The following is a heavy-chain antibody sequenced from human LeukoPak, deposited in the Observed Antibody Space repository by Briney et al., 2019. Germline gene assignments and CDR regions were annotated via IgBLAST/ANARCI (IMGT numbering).Heavy chain of an antibody. CDR2: IYYSGST. D-gene: IGHD1-1*01. J-gene: IGHJ3*02. Sequence: SQTLSLTSTVSGGSISSGGYYWSWIRQHPGKGLEWIGYIYYSGSTYYNPSLKSRVTISVDTSKNQFSLKLSSVTAADTAVYFCARDPLSTNDFDIWGQGTMVTVSS. CDR3: ARDPLSTNDFDI. CDR1: GGSISSGGYY. V-gene: IGHV4-31*03.